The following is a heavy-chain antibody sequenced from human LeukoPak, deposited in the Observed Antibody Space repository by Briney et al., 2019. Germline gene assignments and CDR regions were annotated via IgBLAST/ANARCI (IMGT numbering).Heavy chain of an antibody. Sequence: GGSLRLSCAASGFTFSSYGMNWVRQAPGKGLEWVAVIWYDGSKKYYVDSVKSRFTISRDSSKNTVDLQMDSLRAEDTAFYYCTQENGGDGYRWGTFDIWGKGTMVTVSS. CDR3: TQENGGDGYRWGTFDI. D-gene: IGHD5-24*01. V-gene: IGHV3-33*06. CDR2: IWYDGSKK. J-gene: IGHJ3*02. CDR1: GFTFSSYG.